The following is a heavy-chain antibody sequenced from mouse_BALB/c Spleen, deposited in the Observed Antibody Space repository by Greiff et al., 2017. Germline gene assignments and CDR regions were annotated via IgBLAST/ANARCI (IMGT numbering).Heavy chain of an antibody. Sequence: EVQRVESGGGLVQPGGSRKLSCAASGFTFSSFGMHWVRQAPEKGLEWVAYISSGSSTIYYADTVKGRFTISRDNPKNTLFLQMTSLRSEDTAMYYCARWIRDGYFDVWGAGTTVTVSS. J-gene: IGHJ1*01. V-gene: IGHV5-17*02. D-gene: IGHD2-4*01. CDR2: ISSGSSTI. CDR1: GFTFSSFG. CDR3: ARWIRDGYFDV.